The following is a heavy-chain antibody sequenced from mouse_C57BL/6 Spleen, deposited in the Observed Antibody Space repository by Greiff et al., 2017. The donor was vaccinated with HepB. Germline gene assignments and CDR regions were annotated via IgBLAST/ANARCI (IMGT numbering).Heavy chain of an antibody. Sequence: QVQLQQSGAELVRPGASVTLSCKASGYTFTDYEMHWVKQTPVHGLEWIGAIDPETGGTAYNQKFKGKAILTADKSSSTAYMELRSLTSEDSAVYYCTRDGITTVVGDYWGQGTTLTVSS. J-gene: IGHJ2*01. D-gene: IGHD1-1*01. CDR3: TRDGITTVVGDY. V-gene: IGHV1-15*01. CDR1: GYTFTDYE. CDR2: IDPETGGT.